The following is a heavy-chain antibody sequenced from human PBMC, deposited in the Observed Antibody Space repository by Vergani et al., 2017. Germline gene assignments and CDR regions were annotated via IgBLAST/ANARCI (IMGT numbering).Heavy chain of an antibody. D-gene: IGHD1-26*01. CDR1: GFTFSSYA. CDR2: ISGSGDST. CDR3: AKDRVGATFY. Sequence: EVQLLESGGGLVQPGGSLRLSCAASGFTFSSYAISWVRQPPGKGLEWVSAISGSGDSTYYADSVKGRFTISRDNSKNTLYLQMDSLRVEDTAVYYCAKDRVGATFYWGQGTLVTVSS. V-gene: IGHV3-23*01. J-gene: IGHJ4*02.